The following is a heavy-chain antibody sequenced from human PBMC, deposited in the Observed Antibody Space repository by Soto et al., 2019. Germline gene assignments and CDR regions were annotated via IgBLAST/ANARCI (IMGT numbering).Heavy chain of an antibody. Sequence: SETLSLTCAVYGGSFSGYYWSWIRQPPGKGLEWIGEINHSGSTNYNPSLKSRVTISVDTSKNQFSLKPSSVTAADTAVYYCAGTPYYYDSSGYSHYGMDVWGQGTTVTVSS. J-gene: IGHJ6*02. CDR3: AGTPYYYDSSGYSHYGMDV. V-gene: IGHV4-34*01. D-gene: IGHD3-22*01. CDR1: GGSFSGYY. CDR2: INHSGST.